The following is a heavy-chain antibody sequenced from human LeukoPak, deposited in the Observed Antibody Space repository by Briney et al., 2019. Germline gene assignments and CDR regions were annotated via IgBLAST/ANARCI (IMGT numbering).Heavy chain of an antibody. D-gene: IGHD3-10*01. J-gene: IGHJ5*02. V-gene: IGHV1-2*02. Sequence: ASVKASCKASGYTFTGYYMHCVRQAPGQGLQLMRWINPNSGGTNYAQKFQGRVTMTRDTSISTAYMELSRLRSDDTAVYYCARGDSGIRGFDPWGQGTLVTVSS. CDR2: INPNSGGT. CDR3: ARGDSGIRGFDP. CDR1: GYTFTGYY.